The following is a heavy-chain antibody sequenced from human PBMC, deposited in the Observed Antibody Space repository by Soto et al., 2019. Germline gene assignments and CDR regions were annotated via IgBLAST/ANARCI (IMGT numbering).Heavy chain of an antibody. D-gene: IGHD3-3*01. CDR3: ARAEGGAYYDFWSGYYTGIVFDY. CDR1: GGSISSGGYS. V-gene: IGHV4-30-2*01. CDR2: IYHSGST. Sequence: KPSETLSLTCAVSGGSISSGGYSWSWIRQPPGKGLEWIGYIYHSGSTYYNPSLKSRVTISVDRSKNQFSLKLSSVTAADTAVYYCARAEGGAYYDFWSGYYTGIVFDYWGQGTLDTVSS. J-gene: IGHJ4*02.